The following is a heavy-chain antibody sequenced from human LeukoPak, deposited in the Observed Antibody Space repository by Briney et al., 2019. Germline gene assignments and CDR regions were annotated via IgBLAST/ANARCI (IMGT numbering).Heavy chain of an antibody. Sequence: GGSLRLSCAASGFTFSSYGMHWVRQAPGKGLEWVAVISYDGSNKYYADSVKGRFTISRDNSKNTLYLQMNSLRAEDTAVYYCAKDQGVPAGPIDYWGQGTLVTVSS. V-gene: IGHV3-30*18. CDR2: ISYDGSNK. D-gene: IGHD2-2*01. J-gene: IGHJ4*02. CDR1: GFTFSSYG. CDR3: AKDQGVPAGPIDY.